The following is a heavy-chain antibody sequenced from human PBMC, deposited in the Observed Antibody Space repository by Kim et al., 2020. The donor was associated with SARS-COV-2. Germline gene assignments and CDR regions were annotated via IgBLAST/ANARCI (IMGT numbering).Heavy chain of an antibody. D-gene: IGHD3-10*01. CDR1: GGSFSGYY. V-gene: IGHV4-34*01. J-gene: IGHJ4*02. CDR2: INHSGSP. Sequence: SETLSLTCAVYGGSFSGYYWSWIRQPPGKGLEWIGEINHSGSPNYNPSLKSRVNISVDPSKNQFSLKLSSVTAADTAVYYCAGLVRGVIIYWGQGTLVTVSS. CDR3: AGLVRGVIIY.